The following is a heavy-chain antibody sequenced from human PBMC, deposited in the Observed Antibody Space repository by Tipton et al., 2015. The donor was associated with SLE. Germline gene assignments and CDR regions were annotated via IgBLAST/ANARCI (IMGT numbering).Heavy chain of an antibody. Sequence: GLVKPSETLSPTCAVSGGSISTYYWSWIRQSPGKGLEWIGYIHKSGSTHYHPSLRGRVTISVDASKNQFSLELISVTAADTAVYYCARRHFDTSGYYRGAFDIWGQGKMVTVSS. CDR2: IHKSGST. CDR1: GGSISTYY. CDR3: ARRHFDTSGYYRGAFDI. J-gene: IGHJ3*02. V-gene: IGHV4-59*01. D-gene: IGHD3-22*01.